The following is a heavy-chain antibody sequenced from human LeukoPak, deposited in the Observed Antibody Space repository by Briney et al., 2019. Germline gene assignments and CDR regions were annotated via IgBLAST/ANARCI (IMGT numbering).Heavy chain of an antibody. CDR2: ISYDGSNK. J-gene: IGHJ6*02. V-gene: IGHV3-30*04. Sequence: PGRSLRLSCAASGFTFSSYAMHWVRQAPGKGLEWVAIISYDGSNKYYADSVKGRFTISRDNSKNTLYLQMNSLRAEDTAVYYCARASRGMDVWGQETTVTVSS. CDR3: ARASRGMDV. CDR1: GFTFSSYA.